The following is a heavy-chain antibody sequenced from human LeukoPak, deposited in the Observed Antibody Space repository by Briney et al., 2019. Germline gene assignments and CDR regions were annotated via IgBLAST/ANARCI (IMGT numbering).Heavy chain of an antibody. J-gene: IGHJ4*02. Sequence: SETLSLTCAVYGGSFSGYYGSWIRQPPGKRLEWIGEINHSGSINYNPSLKSRVTISVDTSKNQFSLKLSSVTAADTAVYYCARGPNSYYYDSSGYSYWGQGTLVTVSS. CDR2: INHSGSI. CDR3: ARGPNSYYYDSSGYSY. D-gene: IGHD3-22*01. CDR1: GGSFSGYY. V-gene: IGHV4-34*01.